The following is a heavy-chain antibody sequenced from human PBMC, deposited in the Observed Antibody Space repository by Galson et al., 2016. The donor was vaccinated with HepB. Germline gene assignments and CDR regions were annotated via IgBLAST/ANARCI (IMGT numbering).Heavy chain of an antibody. CDR2: YDPEHGET. J-gene: IGHJ6*04. Sequence: SVKVSCKVSGNTPTELSMHWVRQAPGKGLEWMGGYDPEHGETIYAQKFQGRVTMTEDTATDTAYMELSSLTSEDTAVYYCATDHCSGGSCYAFTGMDVWGTGTTVTVSS. CDR3: ATDHCSGGSCYAFTGMDV. D-gene: IGHD2-15*01. CDR1: GNTPTELS. V-gene: IGHV1-24*01.